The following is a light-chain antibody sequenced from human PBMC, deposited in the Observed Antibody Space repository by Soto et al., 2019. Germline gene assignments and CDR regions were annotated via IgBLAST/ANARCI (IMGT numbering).Light chain of an antibody. CDR2: DAS. J-gene: IGKJ1*01. V-gene: IGKV1-5*01. Sequence: DIQMTQSPSTLSASVGDRVTITCRASQSISSWLAWYQQKPGKAPKLLIYDASCLESGVPSRFSGSGSGTEFTLTISSLQPDVFATYYCQQYNSYPWTFSQGTKVEIK. CDR1: QSISSW. CDR3: QQYNSYPWT.